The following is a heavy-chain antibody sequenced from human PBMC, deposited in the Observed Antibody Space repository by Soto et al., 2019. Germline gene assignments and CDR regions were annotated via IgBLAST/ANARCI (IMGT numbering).Heavy chain of an antibody. CDR1: GFTFNNYA. J-gene: IGHJ4*02. CDR2: ISGGGDTT. CDR3: AKGRGGSGSLTPRVDC. D-gene: IGHD3-10*01. V-gene: IGHV3-23*01. Sequence: EVQLLESGGGLVQPGGSLRLSCAASGFTFNNYAMTWVLQAPGKGLEWVSAISGGGDTTSYADSVKGRFTVSRDGSKNTLYLQMSSLRAEDTALYYCAKGRGGSGSLTPRVDCWGQGTLVTVSS.